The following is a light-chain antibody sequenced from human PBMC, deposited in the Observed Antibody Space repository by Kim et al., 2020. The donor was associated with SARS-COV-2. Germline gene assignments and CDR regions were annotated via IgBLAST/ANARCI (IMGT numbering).Light chain of an antibody. CDR3: QAWDSSAAAV. V-gene: IGLV3-1*01. CDR1: KLGDKY. CDR2: QDS. Sequence: VSPGRTASITGSGDKLGDKYACWYQQKPGQSPVLVIYQDSKRPSGIPERFSGSNSGNTATLTISGTQAMDEADYYCQAWDSSAAAVFGGGTQLTVL. J-gene: IGLJ2*01.